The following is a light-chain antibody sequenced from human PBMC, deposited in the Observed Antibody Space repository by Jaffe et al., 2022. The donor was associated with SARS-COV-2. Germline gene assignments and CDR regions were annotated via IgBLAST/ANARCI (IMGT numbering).Light chain of an antibody. CDR2: GAS. Sequence: EIVLTQSPGTLSLSPGERATLSCRASPSVSSTYFAWYQQKPGQAPRLLIYGASSRATGIPDRFSGSGSGTDFTLTISRLEPEDFAVYYCQQYSGSPWTFGQGTKVEIK. CDR3: QQYSGSPWT. J-gene: IGKJ1*01. V-gene: IGKV3-20*01. CDR1: PSVSSTY.